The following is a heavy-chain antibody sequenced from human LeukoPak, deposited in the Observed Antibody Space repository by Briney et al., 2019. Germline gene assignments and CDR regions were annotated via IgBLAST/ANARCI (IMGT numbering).Heavy chain of an antibody. J-gene: IGHJ4*02. D-gene: IGHD3-16*01. Sequence: SETLSLTCTVSGGSISSGGYYWSWIRQHPGKGLEWIGYIYYSGSTYYNPSLKSRVTISVDTSKNQFSLKLSSVTAADTAVYYCARGEVGSYGPWVLDYWGQGTLVTVSS. V-gene: IGHV4-31*03. CDR3: ARGEVGSYGPWVLDY. CDR1: GGSISSGGYY. CDR2: IYYSGST.